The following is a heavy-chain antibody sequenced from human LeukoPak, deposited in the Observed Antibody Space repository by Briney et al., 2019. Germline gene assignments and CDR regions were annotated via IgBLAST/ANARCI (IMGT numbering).Heavy chain of an antibody. CDR3: AAQRRRLTMVRGVPGWFDP. Sequence: SETRSLTCTVSGGSISSYYWSWIRQPPGKGLEWIGYIYYSGSTNYNPSLKSRVTISVDTSKNQFSLKLSSVTAADTAVYYCAAQRRRLTMVRGVPGWFDPWGQGTLVTVSS. D-gene: IGHD3-10*01. V-gene: IGHV4-59*08. CDR2: IYYSGST. J-gene: IGHJ5*02. CDR1: GGSISSYY.